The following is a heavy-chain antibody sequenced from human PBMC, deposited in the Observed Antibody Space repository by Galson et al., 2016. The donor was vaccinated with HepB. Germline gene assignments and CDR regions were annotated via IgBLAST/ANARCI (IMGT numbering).Heavy chain of an antibody. CDR1: GFTFLNFA. CDR3: AKDLRREDSTSGGDVFEI. D-gene: IGHD6-6*01. V-gene: IGHV3-23*01. J-gene: IGHJ3*02. CDR2: ISGSSGST. Sequence: SLRLSCAASGFTFLNFAMTWVRQAPGKGPEWVSSISGSSGSTYHTDSVKGRFTISRDNSKTMLYLQMNSLRAEDTAVYYCAKDLRREDSTSGGDVFEIWGQGTMVTVSS.